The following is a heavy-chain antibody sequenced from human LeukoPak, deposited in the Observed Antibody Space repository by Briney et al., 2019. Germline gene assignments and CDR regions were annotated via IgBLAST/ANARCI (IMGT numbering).Heavy chain of an antibody. V-gene: IGHV4-34*01. CDR1: GGSFSGYY. J-gene: IGHJ3*02. CDR3: ARVTHPIVVVPAAKRHAFDI. Sequence: KPSETLSLTCAVYGGSFSGYYWSWIRQPPGKGLEWIGEINHSGSTNYNPSLKSRVTISVDTSKNQFSLKLSSVTAADTAVYYCARVTHPIVVVPAAKRHAFDIWGQGTTVTVS. D-gene: IGHD2-2*01. CDR2: INHSGST.